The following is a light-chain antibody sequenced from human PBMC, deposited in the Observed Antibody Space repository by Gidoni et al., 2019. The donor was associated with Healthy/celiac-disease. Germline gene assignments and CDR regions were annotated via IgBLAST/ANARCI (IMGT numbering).Light chain of an antibody. J-gene: IGKJ2*01. CDR1: QSLYSN. V-gene: IGKV3-15*01. CDR2: DAA. CDR3: LHYENWPRT. Sequence: EIVMTQSPATLSVSPWEGATLSCRASQSLYSNLACYQQKPGQAPRLLLSDAATQATGTPVRFSGSGSGTDFTLTISHLQSEDFPVYYFLHYENWPRTFGQGTKLEIK.